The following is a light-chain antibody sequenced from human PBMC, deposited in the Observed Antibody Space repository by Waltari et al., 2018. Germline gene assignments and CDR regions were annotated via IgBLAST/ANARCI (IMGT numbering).Light chain of an antibody. CDR2: EDS. J-gene: IGLJ2*01. CDR3: QVWDSSIYHAV. CDR1: SLGSTS. Sequence: SYVLTQPPSVSVAPGQTATVTCGGKSLGSTSVPWYQQKPGQAPVVVVYEDSGRASGGPERISGSNAGNTATLGISRGGAGDEADYYCQVWDSSIYHAVFGGGTKLTVL. V-gene: IGLV3-21*02.